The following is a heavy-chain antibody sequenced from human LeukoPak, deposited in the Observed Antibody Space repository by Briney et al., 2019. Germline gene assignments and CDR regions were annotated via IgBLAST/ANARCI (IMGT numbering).Heavy chain of an antibody. Sequence: GGSLRLSCAASGFTFSSYAMSWVRQAPGKGLEWVGRIKSKTDGGTTDYAAPVKGRFTISRDDSKNTLYLQMNSLKTGDTAVYYCIKDNGYLQYWGQGTLVTVSS. CDR1: GFTFSSYA. J-gene: IGHJ1*01. CDR2: IKSKTDGGTT. CDR3: IKDNGYLQY. V-gene: IGHV3-15*01.